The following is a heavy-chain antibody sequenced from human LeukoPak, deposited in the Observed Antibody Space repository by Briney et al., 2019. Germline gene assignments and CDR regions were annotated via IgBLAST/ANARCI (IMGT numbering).Heavy chain of an antibody. V-gene: IGHV3-30*18. CDR2: ISYDGSNK. J-gene: IGHJ4*02. D-gene: IGHD1-26*01. CDR3: AKGGGGSYLRFDY. Sequence: GGSLRLSCAASGFTLSSYGMHWVRQAPGKGLEWVAVISYDGSNKYYADSVKGRFTISRDNSKNTLYLQMNSLRAEDTAVYYCAKGGGGSYLRFDYWGQGTLVTVSS. CDR1: GFTLSSYG.